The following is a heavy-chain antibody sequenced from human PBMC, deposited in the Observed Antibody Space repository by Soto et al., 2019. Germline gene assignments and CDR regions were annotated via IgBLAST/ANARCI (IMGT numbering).Heavy chain of an antibody. CDR3: AREPEGIAAALDY. J-gene: IGHJ4*02. CDR2: ISSSGSFI. Sequence: GGSLRLSCAASGFTFRTYGMNWVRRAPGGGLEWDASISSSGSFIYYADSVKGRFTISRDDAEKSLYLQMNSLRAEDTALYYCAREPEGIAAALDYWGRGTLVTVSS. CDR1: GFTFRTYG. V-gene: IGHV3-21*01. D-gene: IGHD6-13*01.